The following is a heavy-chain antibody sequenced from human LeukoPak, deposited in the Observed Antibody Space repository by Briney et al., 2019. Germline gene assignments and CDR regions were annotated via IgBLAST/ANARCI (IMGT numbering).Heavy chain of an antibody. CDR2: IKQDGSKK. CDR1: GFPFSSYW. Sequence: GGSLRLSCVASGFPFSSYWMTWVRQAPGKGLEWVANIKQDGSKKSYVDSVKGRFTISRDNAKNSLYLQMSSLRAEDTAIYYCTRVGYIDEGIDYWGQGTLVTVST. V-gene: IGHV3-7*04. J-gene: IGHJ4*02. CDR3: TRVGYIDEGIDY. D-gene: IGHD5-24*01.